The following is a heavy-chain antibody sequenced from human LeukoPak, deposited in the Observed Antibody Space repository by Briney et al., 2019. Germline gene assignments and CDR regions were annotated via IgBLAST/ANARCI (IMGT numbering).Heavy chain of an antibody. CDR2: INHSGST. CDR3: ARLEDGSSVDY. D-gene: IGHD6-19*01. J-gene: IGHJ4*02. V-gene: IGHV4-34*01. CDR1: GGSFSGYY. Sequence: SETLSLTCAVYGGSFSGYYWSWIRQPPGKGLEWIGEINHSGSTNYNPSLKSRVTISVDTSKNQFSLKLSSVTAADTAVYYCARLEDGSSVDYWGQGTLVTVSS.